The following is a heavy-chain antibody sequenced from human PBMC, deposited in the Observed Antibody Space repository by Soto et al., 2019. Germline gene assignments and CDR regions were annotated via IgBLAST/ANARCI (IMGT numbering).Heavy chain of an antibody. CDR3: PRVGPGYYFGMDV. Sequence: QVQLVQSGAEVKKPGASVKVSCTASGYTFTNYDIYWVRQATGQGLECVGWMNPNSGNTDYPQKFQGRVTMTRNTSISTAYMELTSLRSEDTAVYYCPRVGPGYYFGMDVWGQGTTVTVSS. CDR1: GYTFTNYD. J-gene: IGHJ6*02. V-gene: IGHV1-8*01. CDR2: MNPNSGNT.